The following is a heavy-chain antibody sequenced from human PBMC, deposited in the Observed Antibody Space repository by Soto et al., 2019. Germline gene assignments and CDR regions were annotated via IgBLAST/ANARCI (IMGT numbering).Heavy chain of an antibody. J-gene: IGHJ4*02. CDR2: IFDSGNA. V-gene: IGHV4-59*08. Sequence: PSETLSLTCTVSGGSINNFCWSWIRQPPGKGLEWIAYIFDSGNANYNPSLKSRVTISVDTSKNQFSLKLTSVTAADTAVYYCARHRRTTVAKFYFDNWGQGALVTVSS. D-gene: IGHD4-4*01. CDR1: GGSINNFC. CDR3: ARHRRTTVAKFYFDN.